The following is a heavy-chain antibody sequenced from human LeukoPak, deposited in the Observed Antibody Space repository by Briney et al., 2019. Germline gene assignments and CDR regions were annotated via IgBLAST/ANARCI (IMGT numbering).Heavy chain of an antibody. J-gene: IGHJ6*02. CDR3: ATYNVDNYETSDGMDV. Sequence: GASVKVSCKASGGTFGSYGFIWVRQAPGDGVEWVGRNIPMVDSTDHAQKFEGRVTITADKASSTAYMELRSLRSEDTGVYYCATYNVDNYETSDGMDVWGQGTTVTVSS. CDR1: GGTFGSYG. CDR2: NIPMVDST. V-gene: IGHV1-69*04. D-gene: IGHD3-22*01.